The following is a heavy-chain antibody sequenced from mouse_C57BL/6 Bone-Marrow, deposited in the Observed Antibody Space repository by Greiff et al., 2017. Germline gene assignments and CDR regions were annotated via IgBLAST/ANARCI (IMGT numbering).Heavy chain of an antibody. CDR1: GYTFTSYW. CDR3: ARNYYGSYACWFDY. D-gene: IGHD2-1*01. CDR2: IDPSDSNT. Sequence: QVHVKQPGAELVMPGASVKLSCKASGYTFTSYWMNWVKQRPGQGLEWIGEIDPSDSNTNYNQKFKGKSTLTVDKSSSTAYMQLSSLTSEDSAVYYCARNYYGSYACWFDYWGKGTTVTVSA. V-gene: IGHV1-69*01. J-gene: IGHJ3*01.